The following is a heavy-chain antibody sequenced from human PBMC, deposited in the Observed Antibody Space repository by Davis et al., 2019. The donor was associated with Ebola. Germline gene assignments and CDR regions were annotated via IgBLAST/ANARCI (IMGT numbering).Heavy chain of an antibody. CDR3: ARDLPGGDWYFDL. Sequence: GESLKISCAASGFTFSSYGMHWVRQAPGKGLEWVAGIWHDGSNKYYADSVKGRFTISRDNSKNTLYLQMSSLRAEDTAVYYCARDLPGGDWYFDLWGRGTLVTVSS. CDR2: IWHDGSNK. V-gene: IGHV3-33*01. J-gene: IGHJ2*01. D-gene: IGHD1-14*01. CDR1: GFTFSSYG.